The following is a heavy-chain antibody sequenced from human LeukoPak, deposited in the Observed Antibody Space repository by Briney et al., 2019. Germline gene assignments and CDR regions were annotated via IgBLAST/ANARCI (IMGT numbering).Heavy chain of an antibody. J-gene: IGHJ4*02. CDR2: FSYIERT. CDR3: ARHLRGSHFDY. CDR1: GASISSYY. V-gene: IGHV4-59*08. D-gene: IGHD5-24*01. Sequence: PTETLSLTCTVSGASISSYYWSWIRQPPGKGLEWIGYFSYIERTNYNPSLRSRVTIAVDTSKNQFSLKLSSVTAADTAYYYCARHLRGSHFDYWGQGTLVTV.